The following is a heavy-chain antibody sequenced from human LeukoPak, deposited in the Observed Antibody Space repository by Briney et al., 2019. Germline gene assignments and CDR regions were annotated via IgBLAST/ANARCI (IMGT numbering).Heavy chain of an antibody. CDR3: VNNFVPSRS. Sequence: GGSLRLSCAASGFTFSTYAMSWVRQAPGKGLEWVSAISGSGDNTYYADSVKGRFTISRDNSKNTLSLQMNSLRAEDTAVYYCVNNFVPSRSWGQGTLVTVSS. CDR1: GFTFSTYA. V-gene: IGHV3-23*01. CDR2: ISGSGDNT. D-gene: IGHD1-1*01. J-gene: IGHJ5*02.